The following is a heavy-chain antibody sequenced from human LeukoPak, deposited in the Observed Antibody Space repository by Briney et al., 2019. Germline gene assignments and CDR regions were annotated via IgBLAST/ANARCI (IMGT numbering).Heavy chain of an antibody. CDR1: GFTFSSYW. V-gene: IGHV3-74*01. CDR2: INSDGSST. D-gene: IGHD6-6*01. J-gene: IGHJ4*02. Sequence: GGSLRLSCAASGFTFSSYWMHWLRQAPGKGLVWVSRINSDGSSTSYADSVKGRFTISRDNAKNSLYLQMNSLTAEHTAVSYFPRALPYSSSSGDYGGQGTLVTVSS. CDR3: PRALPYSSSSGDY.